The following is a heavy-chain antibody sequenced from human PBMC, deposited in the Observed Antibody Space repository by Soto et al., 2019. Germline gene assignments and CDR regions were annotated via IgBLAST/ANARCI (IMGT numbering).Heavy chain of an antibody. D-gene: IGHD4-17*01. J-gene: IGHJ4*02. CDR1: GFTFSSYG. CDR3: AKESGATVTTGLDY. CDR2: ISYDGSNK. Sequence: QVQLVESGGGVVQPGRSLRLSCAASGFTFSSYGMHWVRQAPGKGLEWVAVISYDGSNKYYADSVKGRFTISRDNSKNTLYLQMKSLRAEDTAVYYCAKESGATVTTGLDYWGQGTLVTVSS. V-gene: IGHV3-30*18.